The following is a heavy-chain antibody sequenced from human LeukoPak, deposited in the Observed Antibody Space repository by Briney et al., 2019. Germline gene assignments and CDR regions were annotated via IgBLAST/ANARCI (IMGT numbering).Heavy chain of an antibody. V-gene: IGHV1-69*05. Sequence: ASVKVSCKASGGTFSSYAISWVRQAPGQGLEWMGGIIPIFGTANYAQKVQGRVTITTDESTSTAYMELSSLRSEDTAVYYCARWLPARYYFDYWGQGTLVTVSS. CDR1: GGTFSSYA. CDR2: IIPIFGTA. J-gene: IGHJ4*02. D-gene: IGHD2-2*01. CDR3: ARWLPARYYFDY.